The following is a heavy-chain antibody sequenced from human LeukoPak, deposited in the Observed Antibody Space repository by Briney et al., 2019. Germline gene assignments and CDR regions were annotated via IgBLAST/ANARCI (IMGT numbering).Heavy chain of an antibody. CDR3: TTSLTSGYYIDN. CDR1: GFTFSSYW. CDR2: IKSKIDGGTI. Sequence: PGGSLRLSCAASGFTFSSYWMSWVRQAPGKGLEWVGRIKSKIDGGTIDYAAPVKGRFTISRDDSKNTMYLQMNSLKIEDTAVYYCTTSLTSGYYIDNWGQGTLVTVSS. J-gene: IGHJ4*02. V-gene: IGHV3-15*01. D-gene: IGHD3-3*01.